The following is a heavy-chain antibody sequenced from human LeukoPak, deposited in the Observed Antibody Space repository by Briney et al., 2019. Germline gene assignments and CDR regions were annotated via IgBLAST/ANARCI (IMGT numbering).Heavy chain of an antibody. CDR1: EFTFSSYS. J-gene: IGHJ4*02. V-gene: IGHV3-48*01. CDR3: AKDPSYAPDFFFDY. Sequence: PGGSLRLSCAASEFTFSSYSMNWVRQAPGKGLEWVSYITNSGNSKSYADSVKGRFTISRDNSKNTLYLQMNSLRAEDTAVYYCAKDPSYAPDFFFDYWGQGTLVTVSS. CDR2: ITNSGNSK. D-gene: IGHD1-14*01.